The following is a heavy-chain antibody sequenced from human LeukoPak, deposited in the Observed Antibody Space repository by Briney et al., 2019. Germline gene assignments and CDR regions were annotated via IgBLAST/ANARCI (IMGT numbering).Heavy chain of an antibody. CDR3: AKEPKPRVGNRFHP. Sequence: GGSLRLSCAASGFTFSSYSMNWVRQAPGKGREWVSSISSRISYINYADSVKGRFTISRDNFKNSLYLQMNSLRAEDTAVYYCAKEPKPRVGNRFHPWRQGPLVPVPS. V-gene: IGHV3-21*01. CDR1: GFTFSSYS. CDR2: ISSRISYI. D-gene: IGHD3-3*01. J-gene: IGHJ5*02.